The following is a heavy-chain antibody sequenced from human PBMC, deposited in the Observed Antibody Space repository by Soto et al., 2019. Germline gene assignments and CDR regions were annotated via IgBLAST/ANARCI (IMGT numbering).Heavy chain of an antibody. J-gene: IGHJ5*02. D-gene: IGHD3-3*01. V-gene: IGHV1-69*13. CDR3: ARDTASTIFGEQGWFDP. CDR1: GGAFRSYA. Sequence: SAKVSCKGSGGAFRSYAKSWVRQAPGQGLEWMGGIIPIFGTANYAQKFQGRVTITADESTSTAYMELSSLRSEDTAVYYCARDTASTIFGEQGWFDPWGQGTLVTVS. CDR2: IIPIFGTA.